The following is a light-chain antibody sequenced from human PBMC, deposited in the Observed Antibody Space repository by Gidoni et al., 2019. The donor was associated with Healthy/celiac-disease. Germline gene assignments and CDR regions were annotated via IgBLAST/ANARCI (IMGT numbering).Light chain of an antibody. V-gene: IGKV3-15*01. CDR3: QQYNNWPPWT. CDR1: QSVSSN. Sequence: EIGMTQSPATLSVSPGERATLSCRASQSVSSNLAWYQQKPGQAPRLLIYCASTRATGIPARFSGSGSGTEFTLTISSLQSEDFAVYYCQQYNNWPPWTFGQGTKVEIK. J-gene: IGKJ1*01. CDR2: CAS.